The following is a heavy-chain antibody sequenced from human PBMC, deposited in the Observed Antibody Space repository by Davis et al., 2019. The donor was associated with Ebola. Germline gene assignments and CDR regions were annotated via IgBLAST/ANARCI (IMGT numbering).Heavy chain of an antibody. CDR3: ARGIAAAGNWFDP. J-gene: IGHJ5*02. V-gene: IGHV4-34*01. Sequence: PSETLSLTCAVYGGSFSGYYWSWIRQPPGKGLEWIGEINHSGSTNYNPSLKSRVTISVDRSKNQFSLKLSSVTAADTAVYYCARGIAAAGNWFDPWGQGTLVTVSS. CDR2: INHSGST. D-gene: IGHD6-13*01. CDR1: GGSFSGYY.